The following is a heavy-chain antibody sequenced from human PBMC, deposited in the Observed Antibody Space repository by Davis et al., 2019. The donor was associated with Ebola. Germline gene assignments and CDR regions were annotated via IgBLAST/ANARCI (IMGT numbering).Heavy chain of an antibody. D-gene: IGHD3-16*01. CDR1: GGSISSNNW. CDR2: IYHSGNT. J-gene: IGHJ4*02. CDR3: ARSYGIHYFDY. V-gene: IGHV4-4*02. Sequence: SETLSLTCAVSGGSISSNNWWSWVRQPPGKGLEWIGEIYHSGNTHYNPSLKSRVTISVDKSKNQLSLKLSFVTAADTAVYYCARSYGIHYFDYWGQGTLVTVSS.